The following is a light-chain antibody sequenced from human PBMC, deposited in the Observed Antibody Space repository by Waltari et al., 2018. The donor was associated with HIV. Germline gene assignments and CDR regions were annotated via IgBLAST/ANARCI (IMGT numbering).Light chain of an antibody. CDR1: SSNIGRNY. Sequence: QSLLTQPPSASGTPGQRVTISCSGRSSNIGRNYVSWYQQPPGTAPKLLIDRNNQRPSGVPDRLSGSKSGTSASLASSGLRSEDEADYYCAAWDDSLSGLVFGGGTKLTVL. J-gene: IGLJ3*02. CDR3: AAWDDSLSGLV. CDR2: RNN. V-gene: IGLV1-47*01.